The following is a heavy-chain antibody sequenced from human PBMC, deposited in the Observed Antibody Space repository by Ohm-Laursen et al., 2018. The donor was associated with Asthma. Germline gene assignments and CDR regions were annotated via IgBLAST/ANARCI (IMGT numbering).Heavy chain of an antibody. D-gene: IGHD1-26*01. CDR2: ISTASTFI. CDR3: ARIGAEWELPGREYSLHH. V-gene: IGHV3-21*01. CDR1: GYTFSRYS. J-gene: IGHJ1*01. Sequence: SLSLSCAASGYTFSRYSIHWVRQVPGKGLEWVASISTASTFIYYADSVRGRFTTSRDNAKNSVYLQMNSLRAEDTALYYCARIGAEWELPGREYSLHHWGQGTQVTVSS.